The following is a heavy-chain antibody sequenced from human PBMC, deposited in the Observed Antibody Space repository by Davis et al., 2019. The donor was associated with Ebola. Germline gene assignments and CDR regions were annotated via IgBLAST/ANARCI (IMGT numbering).Heavy chain of an antibody. Sequence: PGGSLRLSCAASGFTFDDYTMHWVRQAPGKGLEWVSLISWDGGSTIYYADSVKGRFTISRDNAKNSLYLQMNSLRAEDTAVYYCARDPPDLWGQGTLVTVSS. V-gene: IGHV3-43*01. CDR1: GFTFDDYT. CDR2: ISWDGGSTI. CDR3: ARDPPDL. J-gene: IGHJ5*02.